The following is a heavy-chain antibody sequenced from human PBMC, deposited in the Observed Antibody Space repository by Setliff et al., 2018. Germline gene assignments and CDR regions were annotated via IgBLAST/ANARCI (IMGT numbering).Heavy chain of an antibody. V-gene: IGHV4-38-2*01. CDR3: ARGGPTLTISRVLVVSSFDP. Sequence: KPSETLSLTCAVSGYSISSGYYWGWIRQPPGKGLEWIGSIYHSGSTYYNPSLKSRVTISVDTSKNQFSLKLSSVTAADTATYYCARGGPTLTISRVLVVSSFDPWGQGSRVTVSS. CDR2: IYHSGST. CDR1: GYSISSGYY. D-gene: IGHD3-3*01. J-gene: IGHJ5*02.